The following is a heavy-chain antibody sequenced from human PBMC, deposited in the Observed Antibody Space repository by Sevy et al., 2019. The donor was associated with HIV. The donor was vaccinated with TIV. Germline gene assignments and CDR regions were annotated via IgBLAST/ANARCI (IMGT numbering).Heavy chain of an antibody. Sequence: GGSLRLSCAASGFNFRIYAMHWVRQAPGKGLGWVAVISYDGSDKFYAESVKGRFTISRDNSKNMVFLQLNSLRGDDTAVYYCATGRQGATYGYWGQGTPVTVSS. D-gene: IGHD3-10*01. CDR3: ATGRQGATYGY. CDR1: GFNFRIYA. V-gene: IGHV3-30*03. CDR2: ISYDGSDK. J-gene: IGHJ4*02.